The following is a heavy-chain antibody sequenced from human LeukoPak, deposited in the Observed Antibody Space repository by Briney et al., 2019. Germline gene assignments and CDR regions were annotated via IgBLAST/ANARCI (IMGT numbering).Heavy chain of an antibody. CDR2: IRYDGSHN. CDR3: AKDQWLVLDY. J-gene: IGHJ4*02. Sequence: GGSLRLSCAASGFTFSSYGMHWVRQAPGKGLEWVAFIRYDGSHNYYADSVKGRFTISRDNSKNTLYLQMNSLRAEDTAVYSCAKDQWLVLDYWGQGTLVTVSS. D-gene: IGHD6-19*01. V-gene: IGHV3-30*02. CDR1: GFTFSSYG.